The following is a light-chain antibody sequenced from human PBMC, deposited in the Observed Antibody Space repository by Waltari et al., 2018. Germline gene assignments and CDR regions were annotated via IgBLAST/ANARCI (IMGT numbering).Light chain of an antibody. J-gene: IGKJ1*01. CDR2: RVS. CDR3: MQGAHWPPT. Sequence: DVVVTQSPLSLPVTPGQPASMSCRSSQSLLYREGYTYLNWFHQRPGQSPRRLIYRVSSRDSGVPDRFSGSGSGADFTLNISRVEAEDVGVYYCMQGAHWPPTFGQGTNLDIK. CDR1: QSLLYREGYTY. V-gene: IGKV2-30*01.